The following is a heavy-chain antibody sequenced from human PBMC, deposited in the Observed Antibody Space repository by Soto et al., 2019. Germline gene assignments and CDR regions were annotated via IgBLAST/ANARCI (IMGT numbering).Heavy chain of an antibody. J-gene: IGHJ5*02. V-gene: IGHV1-18*01. CDR3: ARDLYYDSSGYWFDP. Sequence: LVKVSRRASGYTFTIYGISSVRQAPGQGLEWMGWISAYNGNTNDAQKLQGRVTMTTDTSTSTAYMELRSLRSDDTAVYYCARDLYYDSSGYWFDPWGQGTLVTV. D-gene: IGHD3-22*01. CDR2: ISAYNGNT. CDR1: GYTFTIYG.